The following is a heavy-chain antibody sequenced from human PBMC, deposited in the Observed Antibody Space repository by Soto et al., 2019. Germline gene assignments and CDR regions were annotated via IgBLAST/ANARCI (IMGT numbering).Heavy chain of an antibody. J-gene: IGHJ1*01. Sequence: QITLKESGPTLVKPTQTLTLTCTFSGFSLSTSGVGVGWIRQPPGKALEWLALIYWDDDKRYSPSLKSRLTITKDTSKNHVVLTMTNMDPVDTATYYCAHNSLATKTYYYGPPSYFPHWGQGTLVTVSS. CDR3: AHNSLATKTYYYGPPSYFPH. CDR1: GFSLSTSGVG. V-gene: IGHV2-5*02. D-gene: IGHD3-10*01. CDR2: IYWDDDK.